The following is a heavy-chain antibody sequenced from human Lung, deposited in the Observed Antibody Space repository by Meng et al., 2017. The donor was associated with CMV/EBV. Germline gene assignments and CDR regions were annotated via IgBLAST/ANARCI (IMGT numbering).Heavy chain of an antibody. CDR2: FVNNVDT. V-gene: IGHV1-18*01. CDR3: ARGTPGRSYSDY. Sequence: QVHLLRSGGEVKKPGASVRFSCEASGYTFASYGISWLRQAPGQGLEWMGWFVNNVDTYSAQKFQGRVTMTTDTHTSTAFMELRSLRSDDTAVYYCARGTPGRSYSDYWGQGTLVTVSS. J-gene: IGHJ4*02. D-gene: IGHD3-10*01. CDR1: GYTFASYG.